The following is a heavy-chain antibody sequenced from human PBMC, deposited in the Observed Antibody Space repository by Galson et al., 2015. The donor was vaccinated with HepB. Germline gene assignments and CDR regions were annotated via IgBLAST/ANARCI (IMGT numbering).Heavy chain of an antibody. V-gene: IGHV1-3*01. CDR1: RYTFTSYA. CDR3: ARDYSSGWTDFFDY. Sequence: SVKVSCKASRYTFTSYAMHWVRQAPGQRLEWMGWINAGNGNTKYSQKFQGRVTITRDTSASTAYMELSSLRSEDTAVYYCARDYSSGWTDFFDYWGQGTLVTVSS. J-gene: IGHJ4*02. D-gene: IGHD6-19*01. CDR2: INAGNGNT.